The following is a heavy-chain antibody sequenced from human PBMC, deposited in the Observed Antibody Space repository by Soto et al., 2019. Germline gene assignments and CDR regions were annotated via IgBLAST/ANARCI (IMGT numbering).Heavy chain of an antibody. J-gene: IGHJ4*02. Sequence: SETLSLTCTVSGGSISSYFYIWVRQPPGKGLEWIGSVYYTGTTDYSPSLKSRVTISVDTSKTQFSLNLRSVTAADTAVYYCARDLAAVPRAFDYWGRGTLVTVSS. CDR1: GGSISSYF. CDR2: VYYTGTT. D-gene: IGHD6-13*01. V-gene: IGHV4-59*01. CDR3: ARDLAAVPRAFDY.